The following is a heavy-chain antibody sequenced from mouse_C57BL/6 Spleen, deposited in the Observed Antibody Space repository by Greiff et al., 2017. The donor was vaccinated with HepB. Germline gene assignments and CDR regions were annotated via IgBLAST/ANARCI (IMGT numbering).Heavy chain of an antibody. CDR3: TTQYYGSSAWVAY. V-gene: IGHV14-4*01. CDR2: IDPENGDT. Sequence: EVQLQQSGAELVRPGASVKLSCTASGFNIKDDYMHWVKQRPEQGLEWIGWIDPENGDTEYASKFQGKATITADTSSNTSYLQLSSLTSEDTAVYYWTTQYYGSSAWVAYWGQGTLVTVAA. CDR1: GFNIKDDY. J-gene: IGHJ3*01. D-gene: IGHD1-1*01.